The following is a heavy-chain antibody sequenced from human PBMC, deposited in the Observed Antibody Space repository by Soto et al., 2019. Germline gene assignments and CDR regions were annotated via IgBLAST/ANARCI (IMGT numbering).Heavy chain of an antibody. CDR2: ISSSSSSI. D-gene: IGHD6-13*01. CDR1: TFTFSTYS. Sequence: GGSLRLSCAASTFTFSTYSMYWVRQAPGKGLEWVSSISSSSSSIYYADSVKGRFTISRDNSKNTLYLQMNSLRAEDTAVYYCAKDPSRQEQLVRYQDYWGQGTLVTVSS. V-gene: IGHV3-21*01. J-gene: IGHJ4*02. CDR3: AKDPSRQEQLVRYQDY.